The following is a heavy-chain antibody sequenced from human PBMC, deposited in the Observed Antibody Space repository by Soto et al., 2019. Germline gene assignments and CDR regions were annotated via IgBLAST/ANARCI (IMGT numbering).Heavy chain of an antibody. Sequence: GGSLRLSCAASGFTFSHYEMNWVRQAPGKGLEWVSLITSSGSSIYYADSVKGRFTISRDNAKNSLFLQMNSLRAEDSAVYYCAILYSSNNTWGQGTPVTVSS. CDR3: AILYSSNNT. V-gene: IGHV3-48*03. J-gene: IGHJ4*02. CDR2: ITSSGSSI. CDR1: GFTFSHYE. D-gene: IGHD6-13*01.